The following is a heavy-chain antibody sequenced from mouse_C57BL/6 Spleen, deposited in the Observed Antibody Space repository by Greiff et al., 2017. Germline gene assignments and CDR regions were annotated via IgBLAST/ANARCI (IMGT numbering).Heavy chain of an antibody. J-gene: IGHJ4*01. V-gene: IGHV1-26*01. CDR3: ARSRNYGNYAMDY. D-gene: IGHD1-1*01. Sequence: EVQLQQSGPELVKPGASVKISCKASGYTFTDYYMNWVKQSHGKSLEWIGDINPNNGGTSYNQKFKGKATLTVDKSSSTAYMELRSLTSEDSAVYYCARSRNYGNYAMDYWGQGTSVTVSS. CDR1: GYTFTDYY. CDR2: INPNNGGT.